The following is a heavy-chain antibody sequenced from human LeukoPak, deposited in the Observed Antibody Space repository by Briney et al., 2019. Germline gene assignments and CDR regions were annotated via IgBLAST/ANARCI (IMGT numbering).Heavy chain of an antibody. CDR1: GGSISSRSYY. CDR3: ARHAEYNSGWHFYRAH. Sequence: SLTLSLTCTVSGGSISSRSYYWPWIRQPPGKGLEWFGSVHHFGRPYQTLSLRCLDPISIDTSEHHLSLRLISVPAADTAFYHCARHAEYNSGWHFYRAHWGQGILVTVPS. J-gene: IGHJ4*02. V-gene: IGHV4-39*01. CDR2: VHHFGRP. D-gene: IGHD6-25*01.